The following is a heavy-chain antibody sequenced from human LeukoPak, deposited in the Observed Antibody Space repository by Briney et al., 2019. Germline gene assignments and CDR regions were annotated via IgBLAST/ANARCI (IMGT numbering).Heavy chain of an antibody. CDR2: IRSKANSYAT. CDR1: GFTFSGSA. V-gene: IGHV3-73*01. J-gene: IGHJ4*02. D-gene: IGHD5-18*01. CDR3: TSRGYSYGSVDY. Sequence: GGSLRLSCASSGFTFSGSAMHWVRQASGKGLEWVGRIRSKANSYATAYAASVKGRFTISRDDSKNTAYLQMNSLKTEDTAVYYCTSRGYSYGSVDYWGQGTLVTVSS.